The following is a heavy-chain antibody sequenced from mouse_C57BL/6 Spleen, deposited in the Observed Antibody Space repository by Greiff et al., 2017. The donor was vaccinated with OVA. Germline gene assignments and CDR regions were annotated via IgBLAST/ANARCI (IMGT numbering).Heavy chain of an antibody. CDR1: GFTFSSYA. Sequence: EVQVVESGGGLVKPGGSLKLSCAASGFTFSSYAMSWVRQTPEKRLEWVATISDGGSYTYYPDNVKGRFTISRDNAKNNLYLQMSHLKSEDTAMYYCARGSSATSHYFDYWGQGTTLTVSS. V-gene: IGHV5-4*01. CDR3: ARGSSATSHYFDY. J-gene: IGHJ2*01. D-gene: IGHD3-1*01. CDR2: ISDGGSYT.